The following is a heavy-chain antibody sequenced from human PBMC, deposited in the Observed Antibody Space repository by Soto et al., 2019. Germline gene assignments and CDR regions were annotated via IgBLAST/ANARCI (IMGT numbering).Heavy chain of an antibody. V-gene: IGHV3-15*07. CDR3: TTDPYELERRGWGYYYYGMDV. J-gene: IGHJ6*02. Sequence: GGSLRLSCAASGFTFSNAWMNWVRQAPGKGLEWVGRIKSKTDGGTTDYAAPVKGRFTISRDDSKNTLYLQMNSLKTEDTAVYYCTTDPYELERRGWGYYYYGMDVWGQGTTVTVSS. CDR1: GFTFSNAW. CDR2: IKSKTDGGTT. D-gene: IGHD1-1*01.